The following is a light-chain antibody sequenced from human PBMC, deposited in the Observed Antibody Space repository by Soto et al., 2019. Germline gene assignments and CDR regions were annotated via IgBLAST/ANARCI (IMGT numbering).Light chain of an antibody. Sequence: QLVLTQSPSASASLGASVKLTCTLSSGHSSYAIAWHQQQPEKGPRYLMNLNSDGSHSKGDGIPDRFSGSSSGAERYFTISILQSEDETDYYCQTWGTGIQVFGGGTKLTVL. CDR3: QTWGTGIQV. V-gene: IGLV4-69*01. CDR2: LNSDGSH. CDR1: SGHSSYA. J-gene: IGLJ3*02.